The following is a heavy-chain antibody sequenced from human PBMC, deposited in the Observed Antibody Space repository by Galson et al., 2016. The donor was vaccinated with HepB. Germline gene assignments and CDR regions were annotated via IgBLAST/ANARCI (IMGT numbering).Heavy chain of an antibody. CDR3: AKRRRAPLYYFDY. Sequence: SLRLSCAVSGLTFSTSWMHWVRQAPGEGLVWVSRMSGDGGVTDYADSVKGRFTISRDNAKNTLYLQMNSLRAEDTALYYCAKRRRAPLYYFDYWGQGTLVPGAS. J-gene: IGHJ4*02. CDR2: MSGDGGVT. CDR1: GLTFSTSW. V-gene: IGHV3-74*01.